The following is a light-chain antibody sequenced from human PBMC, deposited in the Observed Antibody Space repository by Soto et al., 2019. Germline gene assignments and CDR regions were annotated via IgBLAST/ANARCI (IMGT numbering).Light chain of an antibody. J-gene: IGKJ1*01. V-gene: IGKV3-20*01. CDR2: GAS. CDR1: QSVRSSS. CDR3: QQYGSSPQT. Sequence: EIVLTQSPGTLSLSPGERATLSCRASQSVRSSSLAWYQQKPGQSPRLLVYGASSRATGVPDRFSGSGSGTDFTLSISSLQPEDFALYFWQQYGSSPQTFGQGTKVEIK.